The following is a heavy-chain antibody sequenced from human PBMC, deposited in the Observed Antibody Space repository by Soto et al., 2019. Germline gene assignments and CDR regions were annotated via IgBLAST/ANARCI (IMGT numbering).Heavy chain of an antibody. V-gene: IGHV3-23*01. Sequence: VQLLESGGGLVQPGGSLRLSCAASGFTFSSYAMSWVRQAPGKGLEWVSAISGSGGSTYYADSVKGRFTISRDNSKNTLYLQMNSLRAEDTAVYYCAKDAGYSSSGRDAFDIWGQGTMVTVSS. J-gene: IGHJ3*02. CDR3: AKDAGYSSSGRDAFDI. D-gene: IGHD6-13*01. CDR2: ISGSGGST. CDR1: GFTFSSYA.